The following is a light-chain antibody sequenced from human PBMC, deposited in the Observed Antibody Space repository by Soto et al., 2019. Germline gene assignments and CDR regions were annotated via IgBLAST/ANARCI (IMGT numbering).Light chain of an antibody. CDR3: QQYGSSPPYT. J-gene: IGKJ2*01. Sequence: EIVLTQSPGTLSLSPGERATLSCRASQSVSSSYLAWYQQKPGQGPRLLIYGASSRATGIADRFSGSGSGTDFTLTISRLEPEDCAVNYCQQYGSSPPYTFGQGTKLEIK. CDR1: QSVSSSY. V-gene: IGKV3-20*01. CDR2: GAS.